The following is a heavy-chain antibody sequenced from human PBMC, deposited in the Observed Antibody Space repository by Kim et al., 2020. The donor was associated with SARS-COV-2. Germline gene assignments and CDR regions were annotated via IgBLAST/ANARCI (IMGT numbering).Heavy chain of an antibody. V-gene: IGHV4-59*13. D-gene: IGHD2-2*01. CDR3: ARGGTNQLAQV. Sequence: SETLSLTCTVSGGSITNYYYNWIRQPPGKELEWMGYIFYSGTTNYNPSLKSRVTISLDTSKNQFSLKLTSVTAADTAVYFCARGGTNQLAQVWGQGTLGT. CDR1: GGSITNYY. J-gene: IGHJ4*02. CDR2: IFYSGTT.